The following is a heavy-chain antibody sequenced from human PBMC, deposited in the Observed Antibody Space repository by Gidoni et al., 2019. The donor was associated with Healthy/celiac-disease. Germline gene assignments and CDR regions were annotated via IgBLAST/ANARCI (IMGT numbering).Heavy chain of an antibody. CDR1: GGSISSSSYY. CDR3: ARLSGTGTTGWVRLYYYGMDV. J-gene: IGHJ6*04. D-gene: IGHD1-7*01. Sequence: QLQLQESGPGLVKPSETLSLTCTVSGGSISSSSYYWGWIRQPPGKGLEWIGSIYYSGRTYYNPSLKSRVTISVDTSKNQFSLKLSSVTAADTAVYYCARLSGTGTTGWVRLYYYGMDVWGKGTTVTVSS. V-gene: IGHV4-39*01. CDR2: IYYSGRT.